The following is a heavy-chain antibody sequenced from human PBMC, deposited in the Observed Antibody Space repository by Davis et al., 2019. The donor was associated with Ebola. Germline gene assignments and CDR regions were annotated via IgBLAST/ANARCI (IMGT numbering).Heavy chain of an antibody. V-gene: IGHV3-11*01. Sequence: PGGSLRLSCAASGFMFSDYFMNWVRQAPGKGLEWVSYISGGSTTIYYADSVKGRFTISRDNAKNSLYLQMSSLRAEDTAVYFCARAAVTSIKSWFDPWGQGTLVTVSS. J-gene: IGHJ5*02. CDR1: GFMFSDYF. CDR2: ISGGSTTI. CDR3: ARAAVTSIKSWFDP. D-gene: IGHD4-17*01.